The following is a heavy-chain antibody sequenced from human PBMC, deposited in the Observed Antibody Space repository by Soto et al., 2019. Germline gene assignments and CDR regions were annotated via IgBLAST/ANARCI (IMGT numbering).Heavy chain of an antibody. CDR1: GYTFSSIG. D-gene: IGHD3-10*01. V-gene: IGHV1-18*01. Sequence: QVQLVQSGAEVKKPGASVKVSCKTSGYTFSSIGISWVRQAPGQGLEWMGWISPHKDNTSYAQRLQGRVTMTTDTSTSTAYMELRRLRSDDTAVYFCARDLDGSGSYYTKYWGQGTLVTVSS. CDR3: ARDLDGSGSYYTKY. CDR2: ISPHKDNT. J-gene: IGHJ4*02.